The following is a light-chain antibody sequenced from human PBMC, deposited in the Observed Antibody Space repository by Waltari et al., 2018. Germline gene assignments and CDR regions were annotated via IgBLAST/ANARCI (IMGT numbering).Light chain of an antibody. CDR3: QQLHSYPHT. J-gene: IGKJ2*01. CDR1: QDISIF. Sequence: DIQLTQSPSFLSAVVGDRVTITCRASQDISIFLAWYQQTPGKAPKLRIFAASDLQSGVPLRFSGTGSGTECTLTISSLRPEDFATYYCQQLHSYPHTFGQGTTLAIK. CDR2: AAS. V-gene: IGKV1-9*01.